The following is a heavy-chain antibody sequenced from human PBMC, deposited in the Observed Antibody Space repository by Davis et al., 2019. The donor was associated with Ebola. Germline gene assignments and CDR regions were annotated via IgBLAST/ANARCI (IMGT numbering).Heavy chain of an antibody. CDR2: ISSSSSTI. CDR3: ARDDSNYYGMDV. J-gene: IGHJ6*04. D-gene: IGHD2-21*02. Sequence: PGGSLRLSCAASGFNFNTYSMNWVRQAPGKGLEWVSYISSSSSTIYYADSVKGRFTISRDNAKNSLYLQMNSLRDEDTAVYYCARDDSNYYGMDVWGKGTTVTVSS. CDR1: GFNFNTYS. V-gene: IGHV3-48*02.